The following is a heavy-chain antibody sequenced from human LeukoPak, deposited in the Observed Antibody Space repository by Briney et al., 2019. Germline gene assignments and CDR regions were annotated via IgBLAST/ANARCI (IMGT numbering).Heavy chain of an antibody. J-gene: IGHJ5*02. V-gene: IGHV1-2*02. CDR1: GYTFTGYY. D-gene: IGHD3-3*01. Sequence: GASVKVSCKASGYTFTGYYMHWVRQAPGQGLEWMGWINPNSGGTNYAQKFQGRVTMTRDTSISTAYMELSRLRSDDTAVYYCAREGRITIFGVVINWFDPWGQGTLVTVSS. CDR2: INPNSGGT. CDR3: AREGRITIFGVVINWFDP.